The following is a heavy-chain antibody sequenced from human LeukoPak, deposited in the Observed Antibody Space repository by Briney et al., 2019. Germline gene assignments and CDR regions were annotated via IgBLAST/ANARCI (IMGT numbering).Heavy chain of an antibody. CDR3: ATDTAMVPY. Sequence: GGSLRLSCAASGFTFSSYAIHWVRQAPGEGVEYVSGISSDGRSTHYANSVKGRFSISRDNSKNTLYLQMGSLGAEDMAVYYCATDTAMVPYWGQGTLVTVSS. CDR2: ISSDGRST. D-gene: IGHD5-18*01. V-gene: IGHV3-64*01. CDR1: GFTFSSYA. J-gene: IGHJ4*02.